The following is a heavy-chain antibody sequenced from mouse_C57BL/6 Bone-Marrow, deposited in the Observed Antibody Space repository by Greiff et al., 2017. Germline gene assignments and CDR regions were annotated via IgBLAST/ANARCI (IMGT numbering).Heavy chain of an antibody. Sequence: QVQLQQPGAELVKPGASVKLSCKASGYTFTSYWMQWVKQRPGQGLEWIGEIDPSDSYTNYNQKFKGKATLTVDQSSSTAYMQLSSLTSEDSAVYYCARTRQLRRTWFAYWGQGTLVTVSA. V-gene: IGHV1-50*01. CDR3: ARTRQLRRTWFAY. J-gene: IGHJ3*01. CDR2: IDPSDSYT. CDR1: GYTFTSYW. D-gene: IGHD3-2*02.